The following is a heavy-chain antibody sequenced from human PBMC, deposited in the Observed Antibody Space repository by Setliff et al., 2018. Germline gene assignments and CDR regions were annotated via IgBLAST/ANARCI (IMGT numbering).Heavy chain of an antibody. CDR2: MYHSGST. D-gene: IGHD3-16*01. CDR3: ARDLNRGSFDF. CDR1: GYSISSGYY. J-gene: IGHJ4*02. V-gene: IGHV4-38-2*02. Sequence: PSETLSLTCTVSGYSISSGYYWGWIRQPPGKGLEWIGTMYHSGSTYYNPSLKSRVAISEDTSKNQFSLKLSSVTAADTAVYHCARDLNRGSFDFWGQGTLVTVSS.